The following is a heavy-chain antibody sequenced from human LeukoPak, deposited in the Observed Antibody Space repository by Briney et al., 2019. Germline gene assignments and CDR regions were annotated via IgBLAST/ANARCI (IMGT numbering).Heavy chain of an antibody. CDR1: GASVSNSH. D-gene: IGHD2/OR15-2a*01. Sequence: PSETLSLTCAVSGASVSNSHWNWFRQFQGKGLEWIGCLSYTGRTDYNPSLSSRVTISLGTSNNQVSLKLKSVTAADTAVYYCSEGYFEPFAHWGPGTLVTVSS. CDR3: SEGYFEPFAH. J-gene: IGHJ4*02. CDR2: LSYTGRT. V-gene: IGHV4-59*02.